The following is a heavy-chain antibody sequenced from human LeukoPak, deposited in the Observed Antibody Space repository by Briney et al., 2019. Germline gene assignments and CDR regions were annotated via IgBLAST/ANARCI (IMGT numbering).Heavy chain of an antibody. CDR3: AKESPIAVAGEGSGFDY. V-gene: IGHV3-23*01. CDR1: GFTFDDYG. Sequence: GGSLRLSCAASGFTFDDYGMSWVRQAPGKGLEWVSAISGSGGSTYYADSVKGRFTISRDNSKNTLYLQMNSLRAEDTAVYYCAKESPIAVAGEGSGFDYWGQGTLVTVSS. J-gene: IGHJ4*02. D-gene: IGHD6-19*01. CDR2: ISGSGGST.